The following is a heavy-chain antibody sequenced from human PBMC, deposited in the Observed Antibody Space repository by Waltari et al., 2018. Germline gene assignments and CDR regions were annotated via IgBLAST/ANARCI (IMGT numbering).Heavy chain of an antibody. D-gene: IGHD3-3*01. CDR2: MNPNSGNT. CDR1: GYTFTSYD. Sequence: QVQLVQSGAEVKKPGASVKVSCKASGYTFTSYDINWVRQATGQGLEWMGWMNPNSGNTGYAQKLQGRVTITRNTAISTAYMELSRLRSEDTAVYYCARVEYYDFWSGYFYGMDVWGQGTTVTVSS. J-gene: IGHJ6*02. V-gene: IGHV1-8*03. CDR3: ARVEYYDFWSGYFYGMDV.